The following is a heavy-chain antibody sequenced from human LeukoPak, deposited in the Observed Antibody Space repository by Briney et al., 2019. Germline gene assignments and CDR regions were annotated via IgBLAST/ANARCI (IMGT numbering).Heavy chain of an antibody. D-gene: IGHD3-9*01. V-gene: IGHV3-15*01. CDR3: TRDLIGSRGIYYYYYFMDV. J-gene: IGHJ6*03. CDR2: IKSKTDGGTT. Sequence: KTGGSLRLSCAASGFTFSNAWMSWVRQAPGKGLEWVGRIKSKTDGGTTDYAAPVKGRFTISRDDSKNTLYLQMNSLKTEDTAVYYCTRDLIGSRGIYYYYYFMDVWGKKTSVTVSS. CDR1: GFTFSNAW.